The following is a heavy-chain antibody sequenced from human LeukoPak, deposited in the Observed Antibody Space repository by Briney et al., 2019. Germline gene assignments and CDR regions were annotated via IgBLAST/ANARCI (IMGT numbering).Heavy chain of an antibody. Sequence: PSETLSLTCTVSGGSINGYYWTWIRQSPGKGPEWIGYVYYSGSTNYNPSLKNRVTISIDTSKNHFSLRLGSVTAADTALYYCARVLYYYDFSDPWYYFYGMDVWGQGTTVTVSS. J-gene: IGHJ6*02. V-gene: IGHV4-59*08. CDR3: ARVLYYYDFSDPWYYFYGMDV. CDR2: VYYSGST. D-gene: IGHD3-22*01. CDR1: GGSINGYY.